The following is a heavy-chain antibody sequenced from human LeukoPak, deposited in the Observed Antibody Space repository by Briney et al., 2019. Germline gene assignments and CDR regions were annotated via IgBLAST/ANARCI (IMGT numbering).Heavy chain of an antibody. J-gene: IGHJ3*02. CDR3: AREATIPGAFDI. V-gene: IGHV4-38-2*02. CDR2: IYHSGST. CDR1: GYSISSGYY. Sequence: SETLSLTCTVSGYSISSGYYWGWIRQPPGKGLEWIGSIYHSGSTNYNPSLKSRVTISVDTSKNQFSLKLSSVTAADTAVYYCAREATIPGAFDIWGQGTMVTVSS. D-gene: IGHD5-12*01.